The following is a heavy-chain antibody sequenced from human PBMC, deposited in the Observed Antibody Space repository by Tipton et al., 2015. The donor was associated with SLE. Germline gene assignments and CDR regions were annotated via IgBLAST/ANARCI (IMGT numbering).Heavy chain of an antibody. CDR1: GGSFSGYY. V-gene: IGHV4-34*01. Sequence: TLSLTCAVYGGSFSGYYWSWIRQPPGKGLEWIGEINHSGSTNYNPSLKSRVTISVDTSKNLFSLKLSSVTAADTAVYYCARDLPGVVVPAAFGYYYGMDVWGQGTTVTVSS. CDR2: INHSGST. D-gene: IGHD2-2*01. CDR3: ARDLPGVVVPAAFGYYYGMDV. J-gene: IGHJ6*02.